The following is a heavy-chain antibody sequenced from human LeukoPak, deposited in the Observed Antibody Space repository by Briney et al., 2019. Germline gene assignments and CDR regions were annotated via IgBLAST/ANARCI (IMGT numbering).Heavy chain of an antibody. CDR1: GFTFSSYW. J-gene: IGHJ4*02. D-gene: IGHD3-10*01. CDR2: IKQDGSEK. V-gene: IGHV3-7*04. Sequence: GGSLRLSYAASGFTFSSYWMSWFRQAPGKGLEWVANIKQDGSEKYYVDSVKGRFTISRDNAKNSLYLQMNSLRAEDTAVYYCARGRPVLLWFGEADNFDYWGQGTLVTVSS. CDR3: ARGRPVLLWFGEADNFDY.